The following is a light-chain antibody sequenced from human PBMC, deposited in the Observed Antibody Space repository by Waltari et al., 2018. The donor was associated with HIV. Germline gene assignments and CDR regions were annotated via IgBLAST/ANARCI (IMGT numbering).Light chain of an antibody. V-gene: IGLV2-14*01. J-gene: IGLJ3*02. CDR2: GFD. Sequence: QSALTQPASMSGSPGQSIPISCTGSSLYIGLYDFFSWYKPLPNTAPQLIISGFDRPPPGITSRFSASKSGDVASLTISGLQAEDEADYYCTSHTLTRVLVFGGGTRLTVL. CDR1: SLYIGLYDF. CDR3: TSHTLTRVLV.